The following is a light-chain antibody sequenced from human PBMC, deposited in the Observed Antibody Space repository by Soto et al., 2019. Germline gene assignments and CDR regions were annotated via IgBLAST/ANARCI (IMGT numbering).Light chain of an antibody. CDR2: GAS. Sequence: EIVMPQSPATLSVSPGERATLSCRASQSVRSNLAWYQQKPGQSPRLLIYGASTRATGIPARFSGSGSGTQFTLTLSSLQSEDFAVYYCQQYNNWPPAWTFGQGTKVDIE. CDR3: QQYNNWPPAWT. V-gene: IGKV3-15*01. CDR1: QSVRSN. J-gene: IGKJ1*01.